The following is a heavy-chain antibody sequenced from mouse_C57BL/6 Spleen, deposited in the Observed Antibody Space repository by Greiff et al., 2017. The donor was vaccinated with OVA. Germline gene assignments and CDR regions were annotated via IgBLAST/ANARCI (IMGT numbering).Heavy chain of an antibody. V-gene: IGHV1-55*01. CDR2: IYPGSGST. CDR3: ARGFITTVGEDY. Sequence: QVQLQQSGAELVKPGASVKMSCKASGYTFTSYWITWVKQRPGQGLEWIGDIYPGSGSTNYNEKFKSKATLTVDTSSSTAYMQLSSLTSEDSAVYCCARGFITTVGEDYWGQGTTLTVSS. D-gene: IGHD1-1*01. CDR1: GYTFTSYW. J-gene: IGHJ2*01.